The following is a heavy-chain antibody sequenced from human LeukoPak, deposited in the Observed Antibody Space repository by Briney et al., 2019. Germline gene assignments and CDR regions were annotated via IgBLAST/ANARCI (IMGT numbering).Heavy chain of an antibody. CDR2: IKQDGSEK. CDR3: ARCTYYDFWSGSGSYYFDY. V-gene: IGHV3-7*01. J-gene: IGHJ4*02. D-gene: IGHD3-3*01. Sequence: PGGSLRLSXAASGFTFSSYWMSWVRQAPGKGLEWVANIKQDGSEKYYVDSVKGRFTISRDNAKNSLYLQMNSLRAEDTAVYYCARCTYYDFWSGSGSYYFDYWDQGTLSPSPQ. CDR1: GFTFSSYW.